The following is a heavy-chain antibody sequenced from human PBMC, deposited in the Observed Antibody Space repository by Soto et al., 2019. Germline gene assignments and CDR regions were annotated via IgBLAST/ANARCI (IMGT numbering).Heavy chain of an antibody. J-gene: IGHJ6*02. Sequence: GGSLRLSCAASGFTFSSYSMNWVRQAPGKGLEWVSSISSSSSYIYYADSVKGRFTISRDNAKNSLYLQMNSLRAEDTAVYYCARNQYCSSTSCWSGMDVWRQGTTVTVSS. V-gene: IGHV3-21*01. CDR3: ARNQYCSSTSCWSGMDV. D-gene: IGHD2-2*01. CDR2: ISSSSSYI. CDR1: GFTFSSYS.